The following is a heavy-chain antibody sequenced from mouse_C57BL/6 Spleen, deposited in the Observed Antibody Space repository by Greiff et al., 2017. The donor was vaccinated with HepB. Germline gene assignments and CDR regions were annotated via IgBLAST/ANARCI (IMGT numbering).Heavy chain of an antibody. Sequence: DVMLVESGGGLVQPGGSLSLSCAASGFTFTDYYMSWVRQPPGKALEWLGFIRNKANGYTTEYSASVKGRFTISRDNSKSILYLQMNALRAEDSATYYCARSPSRSGSLDYWGQGTTLTVSS. D-gene: IGHD1-1*01. CDR3: ARSPSRSGSLDY. CDR1: GFTFTDYY. CDR2: IRNKANGYTT. V-gene: IGHV7-3*01. J-gene: IGHJ2*01.